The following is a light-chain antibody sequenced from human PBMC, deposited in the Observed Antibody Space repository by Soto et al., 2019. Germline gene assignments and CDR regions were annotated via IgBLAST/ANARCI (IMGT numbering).Light chain of an antibody. CDR2: NNS. V-gene: IGLV1-51*01. CDR3: GTWDNSLTAV. CDR1: TSNIGSNN. J-gene: IGLJ2*01. Sequence: QSVLTQPPSVSGAPGQKVTISCSGSTSNIGSNNVTWYQQLPGTAPRLLIYNNSKRPSGIPDRFSGSQSGTSATLGISGLQSEDEADYYCGTWDNSLTAVFGGGTKVTVL.